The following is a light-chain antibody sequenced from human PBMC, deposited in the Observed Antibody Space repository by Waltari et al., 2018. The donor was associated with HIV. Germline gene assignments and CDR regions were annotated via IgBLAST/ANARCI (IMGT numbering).Light chain of an antibody. CDR2: SYN. J-gene: IGLJ2*01. CDR3: ATWDDSLNGPYVL. CDR1: TSNIGTNA. Sequence: QSVLTQPPSASGTPGQRVTISCYGTTSNIGTNAVSWYQHLPGTAPKLLIYSYNQRPSGVPDRFSGSKSGTSASLAISGLQSEDEATYYCATWDDSLNGPYVLFGGGTKLTV. V-gene: IGLV1-44*01.